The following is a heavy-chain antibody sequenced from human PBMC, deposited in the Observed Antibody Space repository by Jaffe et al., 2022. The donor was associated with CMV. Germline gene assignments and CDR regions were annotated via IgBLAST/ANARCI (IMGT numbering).Heavy chain of an antibody. Sequence: QVQLVESGGGVVQPGRSLRLSCAASGFTFSSYGMHWVRQAPGKGLEWVAVIWYDGSNKYYADSVKGRFTISRDNSKNTLYLQMNSLRAEDTAVYYCARGADIVVVPAAITDYWGQGTLVTVSS. CDR1: GFTFSSYG. D-gene: IGHD2-2*01. V-gene: IGHV3-33*08. CDR2: IWYDGSNK. CDR3: ARGADIVVVPAAITDY. J-gene: IGHJ4*02.